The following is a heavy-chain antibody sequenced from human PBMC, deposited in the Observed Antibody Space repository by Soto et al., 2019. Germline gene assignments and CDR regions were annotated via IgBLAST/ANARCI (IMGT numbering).Heavy chain of an antibody. Sequence: QVQLQVSGPGLVKPSATLSLSCTVSTGSTNSFYWSWIRQPPGKGLQWLGYFFYTGSTNHNPSLKSRVTISLDMFSNQFSLRLSSVIAADTAMYYCARSRDGYNLNPIDQWGQGLLVTVSS. D-gene: IGHD5-12*01. CDR1: TGSTNSFY. CDR3: ARSRDGYNLNPIDQ. J-gene: IGHJ4*02. CDR2: FFYTGST. V-gene: IGHV4-59*01.